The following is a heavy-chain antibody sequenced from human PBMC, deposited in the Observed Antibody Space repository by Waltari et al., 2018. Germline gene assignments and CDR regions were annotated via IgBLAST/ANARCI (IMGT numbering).Heavy chain of an antibody. CDR1: GASISSYY. Sequence: QVQLQESGPGLVKPSGTLSLTCIVSGASISSYYWSWIRQPAGKGLAWIGRNYTSGRTNDNPSLKSRVTMSLDTSRNQFSLRLTSVTAADTAVYYCARDRGGGVVPTAMRGDWFDPWGQGTLVTVSS. J-gene: IGHJ5*02. D-gene: IGHD2-2*01. CDR2: NYTSGRT. V-gene: IGHV4-4*07. CDR3: ARDRGGGVVPTAMRGDWFDP.